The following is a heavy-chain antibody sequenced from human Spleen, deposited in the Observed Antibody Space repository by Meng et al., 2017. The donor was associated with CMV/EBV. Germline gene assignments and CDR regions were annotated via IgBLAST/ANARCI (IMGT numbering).Heavy chain of an antibody. CDR1: GFTFTTYT. CDR3: ARSQTGG. J-gene: IGHJ4*02. V-gene: IGHV3-21*01. CDR2: ISSSSNYI. D-gene: IGHD1-14*01. Sequence: GGSLRLSCAASGFTFTTYTMTWVRQAPGTGLEWVSSISSSSNYIHYADSVKGRFTISRDNAKSSLYLQMKSLRAEDTAVYYCARSQTGGWGQGTLVTVSS.